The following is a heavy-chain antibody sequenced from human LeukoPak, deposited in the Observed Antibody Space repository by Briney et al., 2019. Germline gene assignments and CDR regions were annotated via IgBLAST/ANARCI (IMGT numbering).Heavy chain of an antibody. CDR2: IFYSGST. CDR1: GGSISSSSYY. J-gene: IGHJ4*02. V-gene: IGHV4-39*07. CDR3: ARGRGRVGCSSTSCYFVSGFLWFDY. D-gene: IGHD2-2*01. Sequence: PSETLSLTCTVSGGSISSSSYYWGWIRQPPGKGLEWIGTIFYSGSTYYNPSLKSRVTMSIDTSKNQFSLKLSSVTAADTAVYYCARGRGRVGCSSTSCYFVSGFLWFDYWGQGTLVTVSS.